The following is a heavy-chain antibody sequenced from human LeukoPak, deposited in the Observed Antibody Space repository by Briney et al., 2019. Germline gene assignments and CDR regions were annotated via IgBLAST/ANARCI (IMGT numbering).Heavy chain of an antibody. Sequence: ASVKVSCKASGYTFTNYDINWMRQATGQGLEWMGWMNPNSGSTEYAQEFQGRVTMTRSTPTSTAYMELSSLRSEDTAVFYCARGPIGAEDYRMDVWGQGTTVTVSS. J-gene: IGHJ6*02. D-gene: IGHD6-13*01. V-gene: IGHV1-8*01. CDR3: ARGPIGAEDYRMDV. CDR2: MNPNSGST. CDR1: GYTFTNYD.